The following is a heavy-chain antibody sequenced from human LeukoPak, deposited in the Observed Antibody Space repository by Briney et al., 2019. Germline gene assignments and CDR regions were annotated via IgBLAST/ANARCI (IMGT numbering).Heavy chain of an antibody. CDR1: GGSISSSNW. D-gene: IGHD3-16*01. V-gene: IGHV4-4*02. CDR2: IYHSGST. CDR3: AKRRTCSRTNCYGVDD. J-gene: IGHJ4*02. Sequence: SETLSLTCAVSGGSISSSNWWSWVRQPPGKGLEWIGEIYHSGSTNYNPSLKSRVTISVDKSKNQFSLKLSSVTAADTAVYYCAKRRTCSRTNCYGVDDWGQGTLVTVSS.